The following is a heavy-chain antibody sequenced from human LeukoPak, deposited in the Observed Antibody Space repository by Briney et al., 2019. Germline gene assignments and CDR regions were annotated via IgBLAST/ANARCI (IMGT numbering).Heavy chain of an antibody. CDR2: ISYDGSNK. Sequence: GGSLRLSCAASGFNFSSHDMHWVRQAPGKGLEWVAAISYDGSNKNDADSVKGRFTISRDNSKNTLYLQVNSLRPEDTAVYYCARDGGMVRGVITTYHYYGMDVWGQGTTVTVSS. CDR1: GFNFSSHD. D-gene: IGHD3-10*01. V-gene: IGHV3-30*04. J-gene: IGHJ6*02. CDR3: ARDGGMVRGVITTYHYYGMDV.